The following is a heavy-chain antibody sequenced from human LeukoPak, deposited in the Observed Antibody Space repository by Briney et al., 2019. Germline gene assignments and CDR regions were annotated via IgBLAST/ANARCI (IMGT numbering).Heavy chain of an antibody. J-gene: IGHJ4*02. CDR3: ARGIGDQYQLLI. CDR2: INPNSGGT. V-gene: IGHV1-2*02. Sequence: GASVKVSCKASGYTFTGYYMHWVRQAPGQGLEWMGWINPNSGGTNYARKFQGRVTMTRDTSISTAYMELSRLRSDDTAVYYCARGIGDQYQLLIWGQGTLVTVSS. CDR1: GYTFTGYY. D-gene: IGHD2-2*01.